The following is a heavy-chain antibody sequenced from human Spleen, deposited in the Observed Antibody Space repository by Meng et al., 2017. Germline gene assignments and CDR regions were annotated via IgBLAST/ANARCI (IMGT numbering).Heavy chain of an antibody. CDR2: IWYDGSNK. Sequence: GGSLRLSCAASGFTFSSYGMHWVRQAPGKGLEWVAVIWYDGSNKYYADSVKGRFTISRDNSKNTLYLQMNSLRAEDTAVYYCAGDGSGWYVAYWGQGTLVTVSS. J-gene: IGHJ4*02. D-gene: IGHD6-19*01. V-gene: IGHV3-33*01. CDR1: GFTFSSYG. CDR3: AGDGSGWYVAY.